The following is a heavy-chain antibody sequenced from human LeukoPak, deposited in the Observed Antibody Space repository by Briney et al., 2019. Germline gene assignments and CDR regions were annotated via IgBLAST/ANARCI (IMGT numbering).Heavy chain of an antibody. V-gene: IGHV3-23*01. Sequence: GGSLTLSCAVSGVSFSDYAMNWVRLAPGTGLQWVSSISGSGGSTYYADSVKGRFSISRDNSKNTLSLQMNSLRAEDTALYYCVKGGQRYDFWRFDCWGQGTVVTVSS. CDR3: VKGGQRYDFWRFDC. J-gene: IGHJ5*01. D-gene: IGHD3-3*01. CDR1: GVSFSDYA. CDR2: ISGSGGST.